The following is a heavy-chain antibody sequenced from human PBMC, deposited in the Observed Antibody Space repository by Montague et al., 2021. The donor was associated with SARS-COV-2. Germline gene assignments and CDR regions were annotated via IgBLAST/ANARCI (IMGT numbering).Heavy chain of an antibody. CDR3: ARSGWEKHARARYYYYYGMDV. CDR1: GGSFSGYY. J-gene: IGHJ6*02. D-gene: IGHD1-26*01. V-gene: IGHV4-34*01. CDR2: INHRGST. Sequence: SETLSLTCAVYGGSFSGYYWSWIRQPPGKGLEWIGEINHRGSTNYNQSFNSRVTISVDTSKNQFSLKLSSVTAADTAVYYCARSGWEKHARARYYYYYGMDVWGQGTTVTVSS.